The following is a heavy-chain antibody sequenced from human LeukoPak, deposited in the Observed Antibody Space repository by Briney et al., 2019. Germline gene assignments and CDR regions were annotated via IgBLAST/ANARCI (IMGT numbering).Heavy chain of an antibody. D-gene: IGHD2-2*01. CDR3: ARRVRSTSWGYYYGMDV. CDR1: GVSISSHY. J-gene: IGHJ6*01. Sequence: SETLSLTCTVSGVSISSHYWSWLRQPPGKGLKWIGYIYYSRSTNYNHSLKSRVTISVDTSKNQFSLKLSSVTAADTAVYYCARRVRSTSWGYYYGMDVWGKGTTVTVSS. CDR2: IYYSRST. V-gene: IGHV4-59*11.